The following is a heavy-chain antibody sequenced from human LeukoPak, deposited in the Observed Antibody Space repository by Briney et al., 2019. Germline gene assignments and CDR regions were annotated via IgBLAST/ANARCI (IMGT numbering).Heavy chain of an antibody. D-gene: IGHD6-19*01. CDR2: ISAYNGNT. V-gene: IGHV1-18*01. CDR3: ARDLGSGWPYYYYYGMDV. CDR1: GYTFTSYG. Sequence: ASVTVSCKASGYTFTSYGISWVRQAPGQGLEWMGWISAYNGNTNYAQKLQGRVTMTTDTSTSTAYMELRSLRSDDTAVYYCARDLGSGWPYYYYYGMDVWGQGTTVTVSS. J-gene: IGHJ6*02.